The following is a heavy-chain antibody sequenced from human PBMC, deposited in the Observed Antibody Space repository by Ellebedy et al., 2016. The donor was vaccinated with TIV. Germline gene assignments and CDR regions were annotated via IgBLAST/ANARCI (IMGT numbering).Heavy chain of an antibody. CDR1: GFSFSNFW. V-gene: IGHV3-66*01. CDR3: ARDCCTWRHFGY. Sequence: PGGSLRLSCAAWGFSFSNFWMSWVRQAPGKGLEWVSVIYSGGSTYYADSVKGRFTISRDNSKNTLYLQMNSLRAEDTAVYYCARDCCTWRHFGYWGQGTLVTVSS. J-gene: IGHJ4*02. CDR2: IYSGGST. D-gene: IGHD3-3*02.